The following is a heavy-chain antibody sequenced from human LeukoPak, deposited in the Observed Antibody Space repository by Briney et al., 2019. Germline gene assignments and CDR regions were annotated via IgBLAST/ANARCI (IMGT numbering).Heavy chain of an antibody. Sequence: PGGSLRLSCAASGFTFSSYSMNWVRQAPGKGLEWVSYISSSSSTIYYADSVKGRFTISRDNAKNSLYLQMNSLRAEDTAVYYCASGVVVVPAAPGWAFDIWGQGTMVTVSS. CDR1: GFTFSSYS. J-gene: IGHJ3*02. CDR3: ASGVVVVPAAPGWAFDI. CDR2: ISSSSSTI. D-gene: IGHD2-2*01. V-gene: IGHV3-48*04.